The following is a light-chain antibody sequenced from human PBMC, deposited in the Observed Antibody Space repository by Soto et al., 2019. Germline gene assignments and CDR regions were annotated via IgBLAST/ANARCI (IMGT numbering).Light chain of an antibody. V-gene: IGKV1-5*01. Sequence: DIQMTQSPSTLAASVGDRVTITCRASQSIKSLLAWYQQKPGTAPKLLIYDASTLESGVPSRFSGSGSGTEFTLTISSLQPDDFATFYCQQYDDYPLTLGGGTKVDIK. J-gene: IGKJ4*01. CDR3: QQYDDYPLT. CDR2: DAS. CDR1: QSIKSL.